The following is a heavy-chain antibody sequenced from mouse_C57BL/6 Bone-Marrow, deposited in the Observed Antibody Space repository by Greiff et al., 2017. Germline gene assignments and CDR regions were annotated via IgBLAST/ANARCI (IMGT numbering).Heavy chain of an antibody. CDR2: IDPENGDT. J-gene: IGHJ2*01. D-gene: IGHD1-1*01. Sequence: EVQLQQSGAELVRPGASVKLSCTASGFNIKDDYMHWVKQRPEQGLEWIGWIDPENGDTEYASKVQGKATITADTSSNTAYLQLSSLTSEDTAVYYGTTRCYGSVYFDYWGQGTTLTVSS. CDR3: TTRCYGSVYFDY. V-gene: IGHV14-4*01. CDR1: GFNIKDDY.